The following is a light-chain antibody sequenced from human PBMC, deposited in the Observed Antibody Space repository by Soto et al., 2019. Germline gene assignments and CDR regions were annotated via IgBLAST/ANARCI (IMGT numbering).Light chain of an antibody. CDR1: SSDVGGYNY. Sequence: QSALTQPPSASGSPGQSVTISCTGTSSDVGGYNYVSWYQQHPGKAPKLMIYEVSKRPSGVPDRFSGSKSGNTASLPVSGLQAEDEADYYCNSYAGSNNWVFGGGTKLPVL. V-gene: IGLV2-8*01. J-gene: IGLJ3*02. CDR2: EVS. CDR3: NSYAGSNNWV.